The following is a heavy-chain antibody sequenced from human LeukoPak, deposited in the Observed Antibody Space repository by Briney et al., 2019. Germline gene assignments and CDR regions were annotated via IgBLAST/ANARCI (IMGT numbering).Heavy chain of an antibody. Sequence: GGSLRLSCAASGFTFSSYWMSWVRQAPGKGLEWVANIKQDGSEKYYVDSVKGRFTISRDNAKNSLYLQMNSLRAEDTAVYYCAKDHVKGQGAYYFDYWGQGTLVTVSS. CDR1: GFTFSSYW. CDR3: AKDHVKGQGAYYFDY. V-gene: IGHV3-7*03. CDR2: IKQDGSEK. D-gene: IGHD1-26*01. J-gene: IGHJ4*02.